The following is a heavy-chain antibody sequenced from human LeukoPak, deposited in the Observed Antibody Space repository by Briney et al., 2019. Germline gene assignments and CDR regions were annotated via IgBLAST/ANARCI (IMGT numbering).Heavy chain of an antibody. CDR3: ARAGTGDGVDY. V-gene: IGHV1-46*01. Sequence: ASVKVSCKASGYTFTSYYMHWVRQAPGQGLEWMGIINPSCGSTSYAQKFQGRVTMTRDTSTSTVYMELSSLRSEDTAVYYCARAGTGDGVDYWGQGILVTVSS. CDR1: GYTFTSYY. D-gene: IGHD7-27*01. J-gene: IGHJ4*02. CDR2: INPSCGST.